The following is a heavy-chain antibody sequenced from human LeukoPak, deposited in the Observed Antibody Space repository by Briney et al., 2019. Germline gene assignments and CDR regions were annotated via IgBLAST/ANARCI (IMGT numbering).Heavy chain of an antibody. CDR3: ARVALGSYDILTGYYGGYYFDY. CDR1: GFTFSSYS. Sequence: PGGSLRLSCAASGFTFSSYSMNWVRQAPGKGLEWVSSISSSSSYIYYADSVKGRFTISRDNAKNSLYLQMNSLRAEDTAVYYCARVALGSYDILTGYYGGYYFDYWGQGTLLTVSS. CDR2: ISSSSSYI. V-gene: IGHV3-21*01. J-gene: IGHJ4*02. D-gene: IGHD3-9*01.